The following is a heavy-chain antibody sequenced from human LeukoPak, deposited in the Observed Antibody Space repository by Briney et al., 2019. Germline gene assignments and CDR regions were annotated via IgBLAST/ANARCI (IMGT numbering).Heavy chain of an antibody. J-gene: IGHJ4*02. CDR2: ISPDGSTT. CDR1: GFTFSSYW. D-gene: IGHD3-3*01. CDR3: TRDFDFSSAI. Sequence: GGSLRLSCAASGFTFSSYWMHWVRQAPGKGLVWVSRISPDGSTTGHADSVKGRFTTSRDNAKNTLFLQMDSLRAEDTAVYYCTRDFDFSSAIWGQGTLVTVSS. V-gene: IGHV3-74*01.